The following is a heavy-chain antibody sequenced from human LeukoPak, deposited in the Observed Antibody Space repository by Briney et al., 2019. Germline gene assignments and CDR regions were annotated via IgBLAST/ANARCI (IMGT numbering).Heavy chain of an antibody. Sequence: PGGSLRLSCAASGFTFSDYYMSWIRQAPGKGLEWVSYISSSGSTIYYADSVKGRFTISRDNAKNSLYLQMNSLRAEDTAVYYCAREAQQWLVRAGAAFDIWGQGTTVTVSS. CDR2: ISSSGSTI. D-gene: IGHD6-19*01. V-gene: IGHV3-11*01. CDR1: GFTFSDYY. J-gene: IGHJ3*02. CDR3: AREAQQWLVRAGAAFDI.